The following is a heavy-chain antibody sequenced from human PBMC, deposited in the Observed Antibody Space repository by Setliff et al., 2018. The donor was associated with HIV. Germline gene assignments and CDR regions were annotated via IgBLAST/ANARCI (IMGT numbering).Heavy chain of an antibody. V-gene: IGHV7-4-1*02. CDR1: GYTFTSYA. J-gene: IGHJ3*02. CDR3: AREKTLGALDI. Sequence: GASVKVSCKASGYTFTSYAMNWVRQAPGQGLEWMGWINTNTGNPTYAQGFTCRFVFSLDTSVSTAFLQISSLKAEDTAVYFCAREKTLGALDIWGQGTMVTVSS. CDR2: INTNTGNP.